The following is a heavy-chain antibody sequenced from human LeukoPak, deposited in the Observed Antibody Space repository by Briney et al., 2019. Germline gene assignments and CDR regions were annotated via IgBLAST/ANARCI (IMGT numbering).Heavy chain of an antibody. Sequence: PSETLSLTCAVYGGSFSGYYWSWIRQPPGKGLEWIGEINHSGSTNYNPSLKSRVTISVDTSKNQFSLKLSSVTAADTAVYYCARVRAAAGARYYYYYGMDVWGQGTTVTVSS. CDR3: ARVRAAAGARYYYYYGMDV. J-gene: IGHJ6*02. V-gene: IGHV4-34*01. D-gene: IGHD6-25*01. CDR2: INHSGST. CDR1: GGSFSGYY.